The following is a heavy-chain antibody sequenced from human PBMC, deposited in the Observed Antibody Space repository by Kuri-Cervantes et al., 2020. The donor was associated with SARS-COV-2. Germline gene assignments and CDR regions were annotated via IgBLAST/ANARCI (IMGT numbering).Heavy chain of an antibody. V-gene: IGHV3-48*01. J-gene: IGHJ6*03. CDR1: GFIFSSHS. CDR2: ISSSSSTI. CDR3: AKDGIVVVPAAKEGYYYYYMDV. D-gene: IGHD2-2*01. Sequence: GASLKISCAASGFIFSSHSMNGVRQAPGKGLERVSYISSSSSTICYTDSVKGRFTISRDNAKNSLYLQMNRLSAEDMALYYCAKDGIVVVPAAKEGYYYYYMDVWGKGTTVTVSS.